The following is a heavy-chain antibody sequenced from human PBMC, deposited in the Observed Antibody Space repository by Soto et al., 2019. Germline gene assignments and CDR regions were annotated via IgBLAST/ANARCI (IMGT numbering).Heavy chain of an antibody. V-gene: IGHV3-15*01. J-gene: IGHJ6*02. CDR1: GFTFSNAW. D-gene: IGHD5-12*01. CDR2: MKSKTDGGTT. CDR3: TSDGDIVATTTGYYYGMDV. Sequence: EVQLVESGGGLVKPGGALRLSCAASGFTFSNAWMSWVRQAPGKGLEWVGRMKSKTDGGTTDYAAPVKGRFTISRDDSKNTLYLQMNSLKTEGTAVYYCTSDGDIVATTTGYYYGMDVWGQGTTVTVSS.